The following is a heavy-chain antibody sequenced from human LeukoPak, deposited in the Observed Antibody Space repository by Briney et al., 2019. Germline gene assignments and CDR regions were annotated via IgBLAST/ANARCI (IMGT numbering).Heavy chain of an antibody. CDR3: ARGVYYDSSGYYFGGEFDY. CDR1: GGTFSSYA. J-gene: IGHJ4*02. V-gene: IGHV1-18*01. Sequence: GASVKVSCKASGGTFSSYAISWVRQAPGQGLEWMGWISAYNGNTNYAQKLQGRVTMTTDTSTSTAYMELRSLRSDDTAVYYCARGVYYDSSGYYFGGEFDYWGQGTLVTVSS. CDR2: ISAYNGNT. D-gene: IGHD3-22*01.